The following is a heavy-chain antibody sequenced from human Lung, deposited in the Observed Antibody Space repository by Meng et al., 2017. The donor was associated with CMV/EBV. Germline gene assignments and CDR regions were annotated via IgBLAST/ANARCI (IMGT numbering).Heavy chain of an antibody. CDR2: IYPGDSDT. D-gene: IGHD6-13*01. CDR3: ARAGRGKAAADICCDYGMDV. J-gene: IGHJ6*02. Sequence: SXKGSGYSXTSYWIGWVRQMPGKGLEWMGIIYPGDSDTRYSPSFQGQVTISADKSISTAYLQWSSLKASDTAMFYCARAGRGKAAADICCDYGMDVXGQGXTVTVSS. CDR1: GYSXTSYW. V-gene: IGHV5-51*01.